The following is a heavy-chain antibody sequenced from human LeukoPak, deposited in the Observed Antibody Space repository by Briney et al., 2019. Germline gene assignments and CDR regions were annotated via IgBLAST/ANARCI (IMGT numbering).Heavy chain of an antibody. V-gene: IGHV4-59*12. CDR1: GGPIRNYY. CDR3: ARGTVVGATFDY. D-gene: IGHD1-26*01. J-gene: IGHJ4*02. CDR2: MYYSGIT. Sequence: SETLSLTCIVSGGPIRNYYWSWIRQPPGKGLEWIGYMYYSGITNYNPSLKSRVTISADTSKNQFSLKLSSVTAADTAVYYCARGTVVGATFDYWGQGTLVTVSS.